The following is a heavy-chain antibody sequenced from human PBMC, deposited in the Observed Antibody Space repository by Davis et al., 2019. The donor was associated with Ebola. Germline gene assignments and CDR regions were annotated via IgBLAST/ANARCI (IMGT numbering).Heavy chain of an antibody. CDR1: RDSISPYY. D-gene: IGHD3-3*01. Sequence: MPSETLSLTCTVSRDSISPYYWSWLRQSPGKGLEWIGYVYHAGNTHYNPSLESRVTISADTSRNQISLRLNSVTAADTAVYYCARVGYDFWSGYSSDNWFDPWGQGTLVTVSS. CDR3: ARVGYDFWSGYSSDNWFDP. CDR2: VYHAGNT. V-gene: IGHV4-59*01. J-gene: IGHJ5*02.